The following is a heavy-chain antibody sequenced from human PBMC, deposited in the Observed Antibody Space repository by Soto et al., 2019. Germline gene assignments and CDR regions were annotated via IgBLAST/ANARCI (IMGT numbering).Heavy chain of an antibody. CDR2: ISSTSSVK. J-gene: IGHJ5*02. Sequence: GGSLRLSCAAFGFTFSNYEMNWVRQAPGKGREWVSYISSTSSVKYYAESVKGRFTISRDNAKKSLYLQMKHLRPEDTAVYYCAGDQGGTYQNWFDPWGQGALVTVSS. V-gene: IGHV3-48*03. CDR1: GFTFSNYE. D-gene: IGHD2-15*01. CDR3: AGDQGGTYQNWFDP.